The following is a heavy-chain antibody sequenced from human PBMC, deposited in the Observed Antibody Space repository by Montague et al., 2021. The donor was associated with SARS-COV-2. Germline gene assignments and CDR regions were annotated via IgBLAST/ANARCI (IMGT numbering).Heavy chain of an antibody. Sequence: SETLSLTCSVSGGSISSTSFFWAWIRQPPGKGLEWVGSMYSSGTTYYNPSLKSRVTISGDKSRNQLSVRLSSVTAADTAVYYCARSTCGWFDYWGQGTLVTVSS. V-gene: IGHV4-39*01. J-gene: IGHJ5*01. CDR3: ARSTCGWFDY. CDR2: MYSSGTT. CDR1: GGSISSTSFF. D-gene: IGHD2-21*01.